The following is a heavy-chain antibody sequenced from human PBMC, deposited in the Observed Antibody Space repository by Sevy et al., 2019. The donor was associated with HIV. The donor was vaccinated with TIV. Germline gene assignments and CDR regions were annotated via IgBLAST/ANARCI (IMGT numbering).Heavy chain of an antibody. Sequence: ASVKVSCKTSGFDFSSYGITWVRQAPGQGLEWMGWIGIYNGNSNSAQKLQGSVSMTTDTSTNTVYMELSNLRSDDTAAYYCARVPTYDYGSATYFDYWGQRTLVTVSS. D-gene: IGHD3-10*01. CDR2: IGIYNGNS. CDR3: ARVPTYDYGSATYFDY. CDR1: GFDFSSYG. J-gene: IGHJ4*02. V-gene: IGHV1-18*01.